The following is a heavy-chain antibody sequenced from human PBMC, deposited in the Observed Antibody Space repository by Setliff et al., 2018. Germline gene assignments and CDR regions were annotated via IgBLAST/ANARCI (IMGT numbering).Heavy chain of an antibody. D-gene: IGHD5-12*01. J-gene: IGHJ4*02. Sequence: SETLSLTCAVYGGSFSGYYWSWIRQPPGKGLEWIGEINHSGSTNYNPSLKSRVTISVDTSKNQFSQKLSSVTAADTAVYYCARGYSGYDYLKPFDYWGQGTLVTVSS. V-gene: IGHV4-34*01. CDR1: GGSFSGYY. CDR2: INHSGST. CDR3: ARGYSGYDYLKPFDY.